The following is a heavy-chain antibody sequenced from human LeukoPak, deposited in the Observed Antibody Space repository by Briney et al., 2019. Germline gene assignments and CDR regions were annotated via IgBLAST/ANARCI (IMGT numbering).Heavy chain of an antibody. J-gene: IGHJ1*01. D-gene: IGHD1-26*01. Sequence: ASVKVSCKASGYIFDIYAIIWVRQAPGQGLEFMGWISTNTGNPTYAQGFTGRFVFSLDTSVSTAYLQISSLKAEDSAVYYCARDYTLTVGTTTYFQHWGQGTLVTGSS. CDR1: GYIFDIYA. CDR3: ARDYTLTVGTTTYFQH. V-gene: IGHV7-4-1*02. CDR2: ISTNTGNP.